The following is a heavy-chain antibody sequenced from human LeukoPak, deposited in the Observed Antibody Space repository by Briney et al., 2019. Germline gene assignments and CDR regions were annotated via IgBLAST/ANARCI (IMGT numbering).Heavy chain of an antibody. Sequence: SHTLSLTHSVSGGSIRIYYWTWIRQSAAKGLEYGGRINTRGSTNHYTSLRRRVTMAVDTPQNQCSQDLTHATAAGPAGYFRGREGGDTRWLDTWGQGTLGTVSS. CDR3: GREGGDTRWLDT. J-gene: IGHJ5*02. V-gene: IGHV4-4*07. CDR2: INTRGST. D-gene: IGHD6-25*01. CDR1: GGSIRIYY.